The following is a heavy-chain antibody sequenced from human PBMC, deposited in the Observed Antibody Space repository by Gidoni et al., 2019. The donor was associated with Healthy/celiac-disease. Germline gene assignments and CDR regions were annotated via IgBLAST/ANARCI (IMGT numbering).Heavy chain of an antibody. J-gene: IGHJ3*02. Sequence: HVQLQQCGAGLLTPSETLSLTCAAHAGSSSGYYWRWIRQPPGKGLGWIGEINHSGSPNYNPSLKSRVTISVDTSKNQCSLKLGAVTAADTAVYYCARLTGWFGKGGGAFDIWGQGTMVTVSS. CDR1: AGSSSGYY. V-gene: IGHV4-34*01. CDR3: ARLTGWFGKGGGAFDI. D-gene: IGHD3-10*01. CDR2: INHSGSP.